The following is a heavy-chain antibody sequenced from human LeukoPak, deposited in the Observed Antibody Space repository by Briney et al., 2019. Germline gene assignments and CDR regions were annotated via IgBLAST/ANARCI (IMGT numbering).Heavy chain of an antibody. D-gene: IGHD3-22*01. J-gene: IGHJ5*02. V-gene: IGHV3-30-3*01. Sequence: GGSLRLSCAASGFTFSSYAMHWVRQAPGKGLEWVAVISYDGSNKYYADSVKGRFTISRDNSKNTLYLQMNSLRAEDTAVYYCARAEYYYDSSGYYFYWFDPWGQGTLVTVSS. CDR1: GFTFSSYA. CDR3: ARAEYYYDSSGYYFYWFDP. CDR2: ISYDGSNK.